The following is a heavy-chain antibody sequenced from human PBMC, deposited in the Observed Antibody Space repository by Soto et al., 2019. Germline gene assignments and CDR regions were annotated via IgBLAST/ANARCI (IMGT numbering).Heavy chain of an antibody. CDR2: VNPSGGTT. J-gene: IGHJ4*02. CDR1: GYIFTTSA. Sequence: QVQLVQSEAELKQPGASVKISCKASGYIFTTSAIHWVRQAPGQGLEWMGIVNPSGGTTTYAQKFQGRVTMTRDTYTTTVYMELSSLRFDATAVYYCAREDQWLPDYWGQGTLVSVSS. CDR3: AREDQWLPDY. D-gene: IGHD6-19*01. V-gene: IGHV1-46*01.